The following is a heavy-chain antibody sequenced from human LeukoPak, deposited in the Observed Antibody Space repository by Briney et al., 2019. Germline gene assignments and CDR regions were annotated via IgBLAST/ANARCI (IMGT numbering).Heavy chain of an antibody. CDR3: AKLSVWDGSGNYDY. V-gene: IGHV3-23*01. D-gene: IGHD3-10*01. J-gene: IGHJ4*02. CDR1: GFTFSHHG. Sequence: GGTLRLSCAASGFTFSHHGMNWVRQAPGKGLEWVSGVGPSGARTYYADSVKGRFTVSRDNSKDMVFLQMNSLRAEDTAVYYCAKLSVWDGSGNYDYWGQGTLVTVSS. CDR2: VGPSGART.